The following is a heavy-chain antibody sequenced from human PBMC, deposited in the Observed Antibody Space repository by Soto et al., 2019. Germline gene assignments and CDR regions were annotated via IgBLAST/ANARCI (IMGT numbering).Heavy chain of an antibody. J-gene: IGHJ4*02. CDR3: PREGLYRRGLYAVY. V-gene: IGHV3-48*02. D-gene: IGHD2-8*01. CDR2: ISSSSSTI. CDR1: GFTFSSYS. Sequence: EVQLVESGGGLVQPGGSLRLSCAASGFTFSSYSMNWVREAPGKGLEWVSYISSSSSTIYYADSVKGRFTISRDNAKNSLYLQMNSLSEYDTAVYYCPREGLYRRGLYAVYWGQGTLVTVSS.